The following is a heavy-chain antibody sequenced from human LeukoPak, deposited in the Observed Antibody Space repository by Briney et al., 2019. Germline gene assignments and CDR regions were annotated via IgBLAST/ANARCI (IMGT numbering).Heavy chain of an antibody. CDR1: GGTFSSYA. J-gene: IGHJ4*02. CDR2: IIPIFGTA. D-gene: IGHD3-22*01. CDR3: ARGSGYYYDSSGLAAGY. Sequence: SVKVSCKASGGTFSSYAISWVRQAPGQGLEWMGAIIPIFGTANYAQKFQGRVTITTDESTSTAYMELSSLRSEDTAVYDCARGSGYYYDSSGLAAGYWGQGTLVTVSS. V-gene: IGHV1-69*05.